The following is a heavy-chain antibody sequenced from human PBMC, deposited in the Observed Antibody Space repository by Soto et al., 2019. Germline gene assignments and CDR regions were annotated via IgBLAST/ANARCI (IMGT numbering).Heavy chain of an antibody. D-gene: IGHD3-9*01. CDR3: ARWITFDWLSFDN. CDR1: GGSISRSNW. J-gene: IGHJ4*02. CDR2: IYHSGST. Sequence: SETLSLTGAVSGGSISRSNWWSWVRQPPGKGLEWIGEIYHSGSTNYNPSLKSRVTISVDKSKNQFSLKLSSLTAADTAVYYCARWITFDWLSFDNWGQGSLVPVSS. V-gene: IGHV4-4*02.